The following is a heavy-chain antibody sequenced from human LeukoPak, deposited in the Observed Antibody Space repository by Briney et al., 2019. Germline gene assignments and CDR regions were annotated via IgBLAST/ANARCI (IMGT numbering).Heavy chain of an antibody. CDR1: GFTFNNAW. Sequence: GGSLRLSCEAYGFTFNNAWMTWVRQSPGKGLEWIGRIKSKEDGGTTEYAEPVKGRFTISRDDSKKTLYLQLNSLKSEDTAIYYCSTRAGSFSSNFWGQGTLVTVSS. CDR3: STRAGSFSSNF. D-gene: IGHD6-6*01. CDR2: IKSKEDGGTT. V-gene: IGHV3-15*01. J-gene: IGHJ4*02.